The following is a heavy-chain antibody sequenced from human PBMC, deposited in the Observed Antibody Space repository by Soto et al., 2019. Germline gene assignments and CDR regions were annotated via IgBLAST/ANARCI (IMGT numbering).Heavy chain of an antibody. D-gene: IGHD2-8*01. CDR1: GFTFSSYA. Sequence: PGGSLRLSCAASGFTFSSYAMHWVRQAPGKGLEWVAVISYDGINKYFADSVKGRFTISRDNSKNTLYLQMNSLRAEDTAVYYCARANGNFDYWGQGTLVTSPQ. CDR2: ISYDGINK. CDR3: ARANGNFDY. V-gene: IGHV3-30-3*01. J-gene: IGHJ4*02.